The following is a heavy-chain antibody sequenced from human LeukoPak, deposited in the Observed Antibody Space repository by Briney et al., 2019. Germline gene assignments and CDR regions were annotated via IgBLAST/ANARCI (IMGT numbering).Heavy chain of an antibody. V-gene: IGHV1-69*05. CDR3: ARLADYFDY. CDR2: IIPIFGTT. J-gene: IGHJ4*02. CDR1: GGTFSSYA. Sequence: GASVKVSCKASGGTFSSYAINWVRQAPGQGLEWMGRIIPIFGTTNYAQKFQGRVTITTDESTSTAYMELSSLRSEDTAVYYCARLADYFDYWGQGTLVTVSS.